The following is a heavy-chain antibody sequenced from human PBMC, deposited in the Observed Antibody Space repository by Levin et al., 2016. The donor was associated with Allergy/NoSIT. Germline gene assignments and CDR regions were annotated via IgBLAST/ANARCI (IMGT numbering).Heavy chain of an antibody. CDR2: ISAYNGNT. J-gene: IGHJ6*02. D-gene: IGHD6-13*01. V-gene: IGHV1-18*01. CDR3: ASRQPLFTGEAAAGTIWGYYYYGMDV. CDR1: GYTFTSYG. Sequence: ASVKVSCKASGYTFTSYGISWVRQAPGQGLEWMGWISAYNGNTNYAQKLQGRVIMTTDTSTSTVYMELSSLRSEDTAVYYCASRQPLFTGEAAAGTIWGYYYYGMDVWGQGTTVTVSS.